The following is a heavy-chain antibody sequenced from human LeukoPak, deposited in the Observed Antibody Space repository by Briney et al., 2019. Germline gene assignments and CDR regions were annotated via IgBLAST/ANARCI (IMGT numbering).Heavy chain of an antibody. CDR3: AKGLAGYYYYMDV. CDR2: ISYDGSNK. V-gene: IGHV3-30*04. CDR1: GFTFSSYA. J-gene: IGHJ6*03. Sequence: GGSLRLSCAASGFTFSSYAMHWVRQAPGKGLEWVAVISYDGSNKYYADSVKGRFTISRDNSKNTLYLQMNSLRAEDTAVYYCAKGLAGYYYYMDVWGKGTTVTISS.